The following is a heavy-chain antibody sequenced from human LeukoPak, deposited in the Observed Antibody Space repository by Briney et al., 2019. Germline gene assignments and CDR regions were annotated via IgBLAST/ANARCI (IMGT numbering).Heavy chain of an antibody. CDR1: GGTFSSYA. Sequence: GSSVKVSCKASGGTFSSYAISWVRQAPGQGLEWMGWISAYNGITNYAQKLQGRVTMTTDTSTSTAYMELRSLRSDDTAVYYCARDRGRVVATMGYYWGQGTLVTVSS. J-gene: IGHJ4*02. CDR3: ARDRGRVVATMGYY. V-gene: IGHV1-18*01. CDR2: ISAYNGIT. D-gene: IGHD5-12*01.